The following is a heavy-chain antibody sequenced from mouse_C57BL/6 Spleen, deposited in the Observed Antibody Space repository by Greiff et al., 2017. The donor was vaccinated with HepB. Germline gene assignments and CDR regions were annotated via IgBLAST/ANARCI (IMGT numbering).Heavy chain of an antibody. D-gene: IGHD2-3*01. V-gene: IGHV1-22*01. J-gene: IGHJ2*01. Sequence: EVQLQQSGPELVKPGASVKMSCKASGYTFTDYNMHWVKQSHGQSLEWIGYINPNNGGTSYNQKFKGKATLTVNKSSSTDYMELRSLTSADSAVYYCARPIYDGYYVGGYWGQGTTLTVSS. CDR2: INPNNGGT. CDR1: GYTFTDYN. CDR3: ARPIYDGYYVGGY.